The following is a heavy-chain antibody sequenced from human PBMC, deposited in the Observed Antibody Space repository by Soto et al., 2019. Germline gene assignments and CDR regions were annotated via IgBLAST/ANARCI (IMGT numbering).Heavy chain of an antibody. CDR3: ARTQCSSTRCYVGSWDY. V-gene: IGHV1-2*04. D-gene: IGHD2-2*01. J-gene: IGHJ4*02. Sequence: QVQLVQSGAEVKKPGASVKVSCKASGYTFTGYYMHWVRQAPGQGLEWMGWIDPNSGGTNYAQKFQGWVTMTRDTSISTGYMELSRLRSDDTAVYDCARTQCSSTRCYVGSWDYWGQGTLVTVSS. CDR2: IDPNSGGT. CDR1: GYTFTGYY.